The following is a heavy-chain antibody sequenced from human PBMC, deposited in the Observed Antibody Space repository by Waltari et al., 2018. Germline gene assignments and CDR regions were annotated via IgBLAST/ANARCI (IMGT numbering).Heavy chain of an antibody. V-gene: IGHV4-39*01. Sequence: QLQLQESGPGLVKPSETLSLTCPVSGCSISSSSYYWGWIRQPPGKGLEWIGRIYYSGSTYYNPSLKSRVTISVDTSKNQFSLKLSSVTAADTAVYYCASTVYYDSSGWTYYFDYWGQGTLVTVSS. D-gene: IGHD3-22*01. J-gene: IGHJ4*02. CDR3: ASTVYYDSSGWTYYFDY. CDR2: IYYSGST. CDR1: GCSISSSSYY.